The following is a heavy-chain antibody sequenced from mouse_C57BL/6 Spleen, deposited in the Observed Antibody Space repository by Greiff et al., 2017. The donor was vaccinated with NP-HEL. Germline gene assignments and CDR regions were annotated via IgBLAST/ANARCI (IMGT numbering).Heavy chain of an antibody. CDR1: GFTFSDYG. D-gene: IGHD1-1*01. CDR2: ISSGSSTI. Sequence: EVHLVESGGGLVKPGGSLKLSCAASGFTFSDYGMHWVRQAPEKGLEWVAYISSGSSTIYYADTVKGRFTISRDNAKNTLFLQMTSLRSEDTALYYCVRYGLRYLYYFDYWGQGTTLTVSS. CDR3: VRYGLRYLYYFDY. V-gene: IGHV5-17*01. J-gene: IGHJ2*01.